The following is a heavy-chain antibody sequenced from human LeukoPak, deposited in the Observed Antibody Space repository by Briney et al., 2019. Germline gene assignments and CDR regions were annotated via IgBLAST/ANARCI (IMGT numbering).Heavy chain of an antibody. V-gene: IGHV3-48*01. Sequence: GGSLRLSCAASGFTFSTYSMNWVRQAPGKGLEWVSYIDTGTSTIYYADSVKGRFTISKDNAKNSLYLQMNSLRAEDTAVYYCARDLYNWNDVGWFDPWGQGTLVTVSS. CDR3: ARDLYNWNDVGWFDP. J-gene: IGHJ5*02. CDR2: IDTGTSTI. CDR1: GFTFSTYS. D-gene: IGHD1-1*01.